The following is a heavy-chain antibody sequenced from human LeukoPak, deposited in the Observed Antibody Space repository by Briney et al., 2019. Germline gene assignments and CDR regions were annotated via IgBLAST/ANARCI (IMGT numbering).Heavy chain of an antibody. D-gene: IGHD3-22*01. CDR3: ARLVYDSRGYYFDY. CDR2: IRYSGNA. CDR1: GDSISTYY. Sequence: SETLSLTCTVSGDSISTYYWSWIRQPPGKGLEWIGYIRYSGNANYNPSLRSRVTISIDTSKQQFSLKLSSVTAADTAVYHCARLVYDSRGYYFDYWGQGTLVTVSS. J-gene: IGHJ4*02. V-gene: IGHV4-59*08.